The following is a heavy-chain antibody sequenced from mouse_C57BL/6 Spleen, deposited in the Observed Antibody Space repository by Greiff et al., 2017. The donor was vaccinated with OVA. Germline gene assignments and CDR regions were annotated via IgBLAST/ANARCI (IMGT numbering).Heavy chain of an antibody. V-gene: IGHV4-1*01. Sequence: EVMVIESGGGLVQPGGSLKLSCAASGIAFSRYWMSWVRRAPGKGLEWIGEINPDSSTINYAPSLKDKFIISRDNAKNTLYLQMSKVRSEDTALYDCASTRWFAYWGQGTLVTVSA. J-gene: IGHJ3*01. D-gene: IGHD1-1*01. CDR2: INPDSSTI. CDR3: ASTRWFAY. CDR1: GIAFSRYW.